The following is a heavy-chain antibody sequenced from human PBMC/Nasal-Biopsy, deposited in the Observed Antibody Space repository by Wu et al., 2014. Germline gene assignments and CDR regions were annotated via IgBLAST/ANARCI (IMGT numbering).Heavy chain of an antibody. D-gene: IGHD6-13*01. J-gene: IGHJ6*03. V-gene: IGHV4-31*03. Sequence: TLSLTCTVSGDSIDSGTFFWTWIRQFPGKDLEWIGHVYFSGRTNYNPSLASRLAISVDRDNGQFSLTLRSLTVADTAVYYCAREGRETYSSSWGFYDMFYHMGVWGKGTTVTISS. CDR3: AREGRETYSSSWGFYDMFYHMGV. CDR2: VYFSGRT. CDR1: GDSIDSGTFF.